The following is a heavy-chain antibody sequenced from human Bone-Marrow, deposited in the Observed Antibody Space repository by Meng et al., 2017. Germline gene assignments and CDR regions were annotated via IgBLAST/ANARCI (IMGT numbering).Heavy chain of an antibody. CDR1: GGSISSSFFY. CDR2: IYYTGST. V-gene: IGHV4-39*01. D-gene: IGHD5-18*01. CDR3: ARLDDTGIDY. J-gene: IGHJ4*02. Sequence: QLQLQESGPGLVKPSETLSLTCPVPGGSISSSFFYWGWVRQPPGKGLEWIGSIYYTGSTYYNPSLKSRVTISIDTSKNQFSLKLSSVTAADTAVYYCARLDDTGIDYWGQGILVTVSS.